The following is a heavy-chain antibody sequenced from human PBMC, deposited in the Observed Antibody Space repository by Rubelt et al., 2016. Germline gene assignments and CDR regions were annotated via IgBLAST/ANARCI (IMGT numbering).Heavy chain of an antibody. V-gene: IGHV4-34*01. CDR1: GETFSNYY. CDR2: INDSGSA. Sequence: QVELHQWGAGLLTTSETLSLTCAVYGETFSNYYWSWVRQPPGKELEWIGEINDSGSATCNPSLKSRVTMSVDASKSQFSLKVTCGTGADTAVVYCARAWGTQSLLRGGIDFWGQGTTVTVSS. CDR3: ARAWGTQSLLRGGIDF. J-gene: IGHJ3*01. D-gene: IGHD3-22*01.